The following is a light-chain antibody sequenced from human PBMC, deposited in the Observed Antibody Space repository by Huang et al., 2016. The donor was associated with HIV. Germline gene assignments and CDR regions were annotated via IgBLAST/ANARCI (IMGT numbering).Light chain of an antibody. CDR3: QQYGSSPYT. Sequence: EIVLTQSPGTLSLSPGERATLSCRASQNVSSSYLGGYQQKPGQAPRLLISGASSRAAGIPDSFSGSGSGTDFTLTISGLEPEDFAVYYCQQYGSSPYTFGQGTKLEIK. CDR2: GAS. V-gene: IGKV3-20*01. J-gene: IGKJ2*01. CDR1: QNVSSSY.